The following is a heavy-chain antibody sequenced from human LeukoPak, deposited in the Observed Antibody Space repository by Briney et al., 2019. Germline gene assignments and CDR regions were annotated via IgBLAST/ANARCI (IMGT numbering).Heavy chain of an antibody. CDR3: ARVFMAMVRGVIHDAFDI. Sequence: GGSLRLSCAASGFTFSSYSMNWVRQAPGKGLEWVSYISSSRNTIYYADSVKGRFTISRDNAKNSLYLQMNSLRAEDTAVYYCARVFMAMVRGVIHDAFDIWGQGTMVTVSS. CDR1: GFTFSSYS. D-gene: IGHD3-10*01. J-gene: IGHJ3*02. CDR2: ISSSRNTI. V-gene: IGHV3-48*01.